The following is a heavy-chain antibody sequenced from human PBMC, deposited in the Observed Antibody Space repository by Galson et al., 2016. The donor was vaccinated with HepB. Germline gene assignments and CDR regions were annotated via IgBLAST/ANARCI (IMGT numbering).Heavy chain of an antibody. J-gene: IGHJ4*02. Sequence: FXXYAFXXXRQAPXXXLAXXGGIIPIVXXXHYAQNFQGRVTTAADKSTSTAYMELSSLKSEDTAVYYCATXYDYIWXTLDYWGQGXLVTVXS. CDR1: FXXYA. CDR3: ATXYDYIWXTLDY. V-gene: IGHV1-69*06. CDR2: IIPIVXXX. D-gene: IGHD3-16*01.